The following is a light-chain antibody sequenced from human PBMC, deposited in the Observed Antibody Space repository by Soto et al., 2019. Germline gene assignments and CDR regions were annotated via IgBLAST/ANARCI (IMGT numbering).Light chain of an antibody. J-gene: IGKJ1*01. CDR3: QQYGSSPPRT. CDR2: GAS. CDR1: QSVSSF. V-gene: IGKV3-20*01. Sequence: EVVLTQSPDTLSLSPGERATLSCRASQSVSSFLAWYQQKPGQAPRLLIYGASTRATDVPDRFSGSGSGADFTLTISRLEPEDFAVYYCQQYGSSPPRTFGQGTKVDIK.